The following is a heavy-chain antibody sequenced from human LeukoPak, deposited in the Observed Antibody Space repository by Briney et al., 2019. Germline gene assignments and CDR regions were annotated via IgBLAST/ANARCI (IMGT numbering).Heavy chain of an antibody. Sequence: SETLSLTRAVSGGSISSSNWWSWVRQPPGKGLEWIGEIYHSGSTNYNPSLKSRVTISVDKSKNQFSLKLSSVTAADTAVYYCARAYCSGGSCYIGYYYYGMDVWGKGTTVTVSS. CDR2: IYHSGST. J-gene: IGHJ6*04. D-gene: IGHD2-15*01. CDR1: GGSISSSNW. V-gene: IGHV4-4*02. CDR3: ARAYCSGGSCYIGYYYYGMDV.